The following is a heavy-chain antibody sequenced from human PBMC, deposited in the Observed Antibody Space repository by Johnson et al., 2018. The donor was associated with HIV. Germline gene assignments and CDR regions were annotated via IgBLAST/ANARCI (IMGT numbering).Heavy chain of an antibody. CDR1: GFTFSNYA. D-gene: IGHD3-3*01. Sequence: QVQLVESGGGVVQPGRSLRLSCAASGFTFSNYAMHWVRQVPGKGLEWVAIISFDGSNEYYADSVKGRFTISRDNSKNTLYLQMISLRAEDTAVYYCARESGHAFDIWGRGTVVTVSS. J-gene: IGHJ3*02. CDR3: ARESGHAFDI. V-gene: IGHV3-30-3*01. CDR2: ISFDGSNE.